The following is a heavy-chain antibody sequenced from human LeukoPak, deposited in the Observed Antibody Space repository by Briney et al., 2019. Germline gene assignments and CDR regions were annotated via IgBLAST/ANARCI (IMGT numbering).Heavy chain of an antibody. D-gene: IGHD3-10*01. Sequence: SETLSLTCTVSGGSISSSSYYWGWIRQPPGKGLEWIRSIYHSGSTYYNPSLKSRVTMSVDTSKNQFSLRLTSVTAADTAVYYCARDRNYGSGNLFDYWGQGTLVTVPS. CDR1: GGSISSSSYY. J-gene: IGHJ4*02. CDR2: IYHSGST. CDR3: ARDRNYGSGNLFDY. V-gene: IGHV4-39*07.